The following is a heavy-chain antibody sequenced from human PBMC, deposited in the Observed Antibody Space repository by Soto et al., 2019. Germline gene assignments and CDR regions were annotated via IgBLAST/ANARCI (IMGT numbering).Heavy chain of an antibody. J-gene: IGHJ4*02. CDR2: IYYSGST. V-gene: IGHV4-39*01. D-gene: IGHD2-8*01. CDR3: ASSRYELGGIVLMVYAIDY. CDR1: GGSISSSSYY. Sequence: SETLSLTCTVSGGSISSSSYYWGWIRQPPGKGLEWIGSIYYSGSTYYNPSLKSRVTISVDTSKNQFSLKLSSVTAADTAVYYCASSRYELGGIVLMVYAIDYWGQGTLVTVSS.